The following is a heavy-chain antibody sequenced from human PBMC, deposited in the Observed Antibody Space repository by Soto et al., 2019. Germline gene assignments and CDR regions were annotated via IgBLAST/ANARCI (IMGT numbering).Heavy chain of an antibody. J-gene: IGHJ4*02. Sequence: ASVKVSCKASGYTFTGYAMHWLRQAPGQRLEWMGWINAGNGNTKYSQKFQGRVTITRDTSASTAYMELSSLRFEDTAVYYCARAVAVAADFDYWGQGTLVTVSS. CDR2: INAGNGNT. V-gene: IGHV1-3*01. D-gene: IGHD6-19*01. CDR3: ARAVAVAADFDY. CDR1: GYTFTGYA.